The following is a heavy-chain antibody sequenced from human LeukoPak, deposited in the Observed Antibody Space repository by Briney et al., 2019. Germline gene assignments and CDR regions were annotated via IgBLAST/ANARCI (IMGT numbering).Heavy chain of an antibody. D-gene: IGHD3-3*01. CDR3: ARHDFWRTFDC. V-gene: IGHV4-39*01. CDR1: GGSISSGSYY. CDR2: IYYSGIT. Sequence: PSETLSLTCTVSGGSISSGSYYWGWIRQPPGKGLEWIGGIYYSGITYYNPSLKSRVTISVDTSKNQFSLRLRSVTAADTAVYYCARHDFWRTFDCWGQGTLVTVSS. J-gene: IGHJ4*02.